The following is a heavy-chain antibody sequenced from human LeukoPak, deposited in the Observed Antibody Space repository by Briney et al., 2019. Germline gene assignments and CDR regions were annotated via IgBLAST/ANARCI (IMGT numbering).Heavy chain of an antibody. CDR1: AFTFSTYS. J-gene: IGHJ4*02. CDR2: IGSRNSTI. V-gene: IGHV3-48*01. CDR3: ARGTILVREVILLFDY. Sequence: GGSLRLSCAASAFTFSTYSMNWVRQAPGKGLEWVSYIGSRNSTIYYADSVKGRFTISRDNAKNSLYLQMNSLRAEDTAVYYCARGTILVREVILLFDYWGQGTLVTVSS. D-gene: IGHD3-10*01.